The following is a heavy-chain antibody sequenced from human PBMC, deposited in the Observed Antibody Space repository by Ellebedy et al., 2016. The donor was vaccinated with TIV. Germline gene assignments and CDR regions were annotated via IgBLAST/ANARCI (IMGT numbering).Heavy chain of an antibody. CDR1: GFTVSGNY. CDR3: ARPSVSNGYYQFDF. D-gene: IGHD3-22*01. V-gene: IGHV3-66*04. CDR2: IYSGGTT. J-gene: IGHJ4*02. Sequence: GESLKISCAASGFTVSGNYMTWVRQAPGKGLEWVSVIYSGGTTYYADSVRGRFTISRDSSKNTLYLQMNSLRAEDTAVYYCARPSVSNGYYQFDFWGQGALVTVSS.